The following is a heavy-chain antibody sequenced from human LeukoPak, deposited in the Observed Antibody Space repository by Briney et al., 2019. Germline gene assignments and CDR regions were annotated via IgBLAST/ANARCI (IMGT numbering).Heavy chain of an antibody. CDR2: IYHSGST. D-gene: IGHD2-15*01. CDR3: ASSVVVAANVPYYFDY. V-gene: IGHV4-30-2*01. CDR1: GGSISSGGYS. Sequence: SETLSLTCAVSGGSISSGGYSWSWIRQPPGKGLEWIGYIYHSGSTYYNPSLKSRVTISVDRSKNQFSLKLSSVTAADTAVYYCASSVVVAANVPYYFDYWGQGTLVTVSS. J-gene: IGHJ4*02.